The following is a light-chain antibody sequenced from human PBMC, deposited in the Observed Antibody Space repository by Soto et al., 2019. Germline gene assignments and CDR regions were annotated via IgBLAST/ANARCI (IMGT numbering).Light chain of an antibody. CDR1: SSDVGSYNL. V-gene: IGLV2-23*02. J-gene: IGLJ3*02. CDR3: CSYAGSSTLWV. Sequence: QSALTQPASVSGCPGQSITISCTGTSSDVGSYNLVSWYQQHPGKAPKLMIYEVSKRPSGVSNRFSGSKSGNTASLTISGLQAEDEADYYCCSYAGSSTLWVFGGRTKLTVL. CDR2: EVS.